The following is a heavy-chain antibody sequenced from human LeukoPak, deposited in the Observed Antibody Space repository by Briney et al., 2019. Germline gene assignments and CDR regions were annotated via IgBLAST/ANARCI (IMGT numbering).Heavy chain of an antibody. CDR1: GYTFTGYY. V-gene: IGHV1-2*02. Sequence: ASVKVSCKASGYTFTGYYMHWVRQAPGQGLEWMGWINPNSGGTNYAQKFQGRVTMTRDTSISTAYMELSRLRSDDTAVYYYAREDCSSTSCYFEGYNWFDPWGQGTLVTVSS. J-gene: IGHJ5*02. CDR2: INPNSGGT. D-gene: IGHD2-2*01. CDR3: AREDCSSTSCYFEGYNWFDP.